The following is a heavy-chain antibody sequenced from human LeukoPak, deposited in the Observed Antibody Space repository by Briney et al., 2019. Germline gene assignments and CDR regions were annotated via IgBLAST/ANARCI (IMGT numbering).Heavy chain of an antibody. CDR3: ARVVKQWLAVDY. CDR2: IYHSGST. CDR1: GYSISSGYY. J-gene: IGHJ4*02. V-gene: IGHV4-38-2*01. D-gene: IGHD6-19*01. Sequence: SETLSLTCAVSGYSISSGYYWGWIRQPPGKGLEWIGSIYHSGSTYYNPSLKSRVTISVDTSKNQFSLKLSSVTAADTAVYYFARVVKQWLAVDYWGQGTLVTVSS.